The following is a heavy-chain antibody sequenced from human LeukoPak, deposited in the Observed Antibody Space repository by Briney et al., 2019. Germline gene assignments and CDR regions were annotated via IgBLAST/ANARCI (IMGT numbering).Heavy chain of an antibody. CDR1: GFTFAHYW. D-gene: IGHD3-10*01. J-gene: IGHJ4*02. CDR2: IKQDGTEK. Sequence: SGGSLRLSCAASGFTFAHYWMTWVRQAPGKGLEWVANIKQDGTEKFYVDSVKGRFTISRDNDKNSLYLQMNNLRIEDTAIYYCARYVFPFGTPFDYWGQGALVTVSS. CDR3: ARYVFPFGTPFDY. V-gene: IGHV3-7*01.